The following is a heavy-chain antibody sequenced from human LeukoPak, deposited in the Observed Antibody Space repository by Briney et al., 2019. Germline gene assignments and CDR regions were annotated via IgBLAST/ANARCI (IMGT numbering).Heavy chain of an antibody. D-gene: IGHD5-18*01. Sequence: GGSLRLSCAASGFTFSSYSMNWVRQAPGKGLEWVSSISSSSSYIYYADSVKGRFTISRDNAKNSLYLQMNSLRAEDTAVYYCARRRDRRIQLWFSSFDYWGQGTLVTVSS. CDR1: GFTFSSYS. CDR2: ISSSSSYI. V-gene: IGHV3-21*01. CDR3: ARRRDRRIQLWFSSFDY. J-gene: IGHJ4*02.